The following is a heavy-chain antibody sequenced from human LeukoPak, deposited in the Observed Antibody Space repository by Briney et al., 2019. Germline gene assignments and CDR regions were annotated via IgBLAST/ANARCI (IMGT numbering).Heavy chain of an antibody. CDR1: GFTFRSYD. J-gene: IGHJ4*02. V-gene: IGHV3-73*01. CDR2: IRSKANSYAT. D-gene: IGHD3-22*01. Sequence: PGGSLRLSCAASGFTFRSYDMHWVRQASGKGLEWVGRIRSKANSYATAYAASVKGRFTISRDDSKNTAYLQMNSLKTEDTAVYYCTRQGSSGYYFVYWGQGTLATVSS. CDR3: TRQGSSGYYFVY.